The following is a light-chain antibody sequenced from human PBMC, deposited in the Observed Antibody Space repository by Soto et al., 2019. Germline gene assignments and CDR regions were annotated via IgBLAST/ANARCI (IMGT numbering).Light chain of an antibody. CDR2: ADN. CDR1: RSNIGANFD. J-gene: IGLJ3*02. CDR3: QTYDSSLSGSV. V-gene: IGLV1-40*01. Sequence: QSVLTQPPSVSGAPGQRVTISCTGSRSNIGANFDVHWYQHLPGTSPKLLIYADNIRPSGVPDRFSGSKSGASASLAITGLQADDEADYYCQTYDSSLSGSVFGGGTQLTVL.